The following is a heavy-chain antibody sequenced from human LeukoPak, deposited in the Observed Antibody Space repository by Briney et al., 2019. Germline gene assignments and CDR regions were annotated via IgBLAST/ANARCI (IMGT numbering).Heavy chain of an antibody. Sequence: GGSLRLCCAASGFTFSTYAMSWVRQAPGKGLEWVSVIRGSSGSTHYADSVKGRFTISRDNSKNTVYLQVNSLRAEDTAVYYCAKVGLALSGYSSSWPADFDYWGQGTLVTVSS. V-gene: IGHV3-23*01. D-gene: IGHD6-13*01. CDR3: AKVGLALSGYSSSWPADFDY. J-gene: IGHJ4*02. CDR1: GFTFSTYA. CDR2: IRGSSGST.